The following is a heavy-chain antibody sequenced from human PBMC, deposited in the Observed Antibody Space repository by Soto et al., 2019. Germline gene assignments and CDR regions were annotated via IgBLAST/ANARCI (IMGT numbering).Heavy chain of an antibody. D-gene: IGHD1-26*01. Sequence: GGSLRLSCAASGFNFRNYWMHWVRQAPGKGLVWVSRINGDGSSAIYADSVKGRFTISRDNAKNTLYLQMNRLRAGDTAVYYCARTMEGAWFDYWGQGKLVTVSS. V-gene: IGHV3-74*01. J-gene: IGHJ4*02. CDR2: INGDGSSA. CDR3: ARTMEGAWFDY. CDR1: GFNFRNYW.